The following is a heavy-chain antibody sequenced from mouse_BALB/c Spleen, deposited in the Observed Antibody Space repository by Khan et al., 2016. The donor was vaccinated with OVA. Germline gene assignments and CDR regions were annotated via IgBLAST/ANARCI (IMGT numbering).Heavy chain of an antibody. Sequence: VQLKQSGPELMKPGSSVKISCKASGYSFSSYYIHWVMQSHGKSLEWIGYLDPFSGGTNYNQKFKGKATLTVDRSSSTAYIHLSNLTSEDSAVYFGTRHGYVAWFTYWGQGTLVTGSA. CDR1: GYSFSSYY. V-gene: IGHV1S135*01. D-gene: IGHD2-2*01. CDR3: TRHGYVAWFTY. J-gene: IGHJ3*01. CDR2: LDPFSGGT.